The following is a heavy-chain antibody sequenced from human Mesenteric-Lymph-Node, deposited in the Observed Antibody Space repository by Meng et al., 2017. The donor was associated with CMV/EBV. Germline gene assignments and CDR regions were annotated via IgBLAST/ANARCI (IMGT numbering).Heavy chain of an antibody. V-gene: IGHV3-74*01. CDR2: INSDGSST. CDR3: ARDLNNYFDY. J-gene: IGHJ4*02. Sequence: GESLKISCAASGFTVSSNYMSWVRQAPGKGLEWVSRINSDGSSTSYADSVKGRFTISRDNAKNTLYLQMNSLRAEDTAVYFCARDLNNYFDYWGQGTLVTVSS. CDR1: GFTVSSNY. D-gene: IGHD2/OR15-2a*01.